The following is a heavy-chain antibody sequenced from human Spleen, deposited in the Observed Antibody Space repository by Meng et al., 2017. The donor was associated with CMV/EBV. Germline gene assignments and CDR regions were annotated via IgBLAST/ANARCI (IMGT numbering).Heavy chain of an antibody. CDR1: GFTFSSYA. CDR3: ASGYYYGSGSYPPPFDY. J-gene: IGHJ4*02. V-gene: IGHV3-66*02. CDR2: IYSGGST. Sequence: GGSLRLSCAASGFTFSSYAMSWVRQAPGKGLEWVSVIYSGGSTYYADSVKGRFTISRDNSKNTLYLQMNSLRAEDTAVYYCASGYYYGSGSYPPPFDYWGQGTLVTVSS. D-gene: IGHD3-10*01.